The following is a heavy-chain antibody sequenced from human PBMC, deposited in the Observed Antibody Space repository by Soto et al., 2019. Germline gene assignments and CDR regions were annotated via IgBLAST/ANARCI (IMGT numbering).Heavy chain of an antibody. Sequence: ASVKVSCKACGYTFTGYYMHWVRQAPGQGLEWMGWINPNSGGTNYEQKFQGRVTMTRDTSISTAYMELSRLRSDDTAVYYCARDLGGNYYYYYGMDVWGQGTTVTVSS. CDR3: ARDLGGNYYYYYGMDV. V-gene: IGHV1-2*02. J-gene: IGHJ6*02. CDR1: GYTFTGYY. D-gene: IGHD1-1*01. CDR2: INPNSGGT.